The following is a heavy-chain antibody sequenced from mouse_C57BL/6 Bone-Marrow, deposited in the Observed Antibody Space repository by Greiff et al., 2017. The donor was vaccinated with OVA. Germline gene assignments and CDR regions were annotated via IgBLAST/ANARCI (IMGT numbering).Heavy chain of an antibody. J-gene: IGHJ3*01. CDR2: IRSKSNNYAT. D-gene: IGHD1-1*01. CDR3: VRHYGSSFAY. CDR1: GFSFNTYA. Sequence: EVQLVESGGGLVQPKGSLKLSCAASGFSFNTYAMNWVRQAPGKGLEWVARIRSKSNNYATYYADSVKDRFTISRDDSESMLYLQMNNLKTEDTAMYYCVRHYGSSFAYWGQGTLVTVSA. V-gene: IGHV10-1*01.